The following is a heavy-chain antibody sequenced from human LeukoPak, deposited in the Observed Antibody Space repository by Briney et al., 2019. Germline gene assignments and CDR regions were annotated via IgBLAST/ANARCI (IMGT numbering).Heavy chain of an antibody. CDR2: IYYSGST. Sequence: SETLSLTCAVSGDSISSYYWSWIRQPPGKGLEWIGYIYYSGSTNYNPSLKSRVTISVGTSKNQFSLKLSSVTAADTAVYYCARGVVIAPQTFDYWGQGTLVTVSS. V-gene: IGHV4-59*01. J-gene: IGHJ4*02. CDR3: ARGVVIAPQTFDY. CDR1: GDSISSYY. D-gene: IGHD2-21*01.